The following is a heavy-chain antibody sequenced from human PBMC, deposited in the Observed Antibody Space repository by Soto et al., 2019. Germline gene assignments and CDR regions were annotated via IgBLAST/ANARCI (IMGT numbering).Heavy chain of an antibody. V-gene: IGHV3-33*01. D-gene: IGHD3-16*01. CDR2: IWHDGGNK. CDR1: GLTFSSYG. Sequence: GGSLRLYCAASGLTFSSYGMHWVRQAPGKGLEWVAFIWHDGGNKFYAESVKGRFTISRDNSKNTLYLQMTSLSAEDTAMYYCARDGDVNTGFGKDYWGQGTLVTVS. J-gene: IGHJ4*02. CDR3: ARDGDVNTGFGKDY.